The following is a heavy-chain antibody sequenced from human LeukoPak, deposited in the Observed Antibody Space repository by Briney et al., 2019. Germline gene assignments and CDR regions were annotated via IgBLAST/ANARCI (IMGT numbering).Heavy chain of an antibody. CDR1: GGSISSYY. CDR3: ARDYDFLPANPPTQLSAP. J-gene: IGHJ5*02. CDR2: IYTSGST. D-gene: IGHD3-9*01. Sequence: SETLSLTCTVSGGSISSYYWSWIRQPAGKGLEWIGRIYTSGSTNYNPSLKSRVTMSVDTSKNQFSLKLNSVTAADTAVYYCARDYDFLPANPPTQLSAPWGKGTLVTVSS. V-gene: IGHV4-4*07.